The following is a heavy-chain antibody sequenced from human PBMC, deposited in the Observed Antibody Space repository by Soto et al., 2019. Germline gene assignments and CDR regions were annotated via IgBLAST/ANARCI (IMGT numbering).Heavy chain of an antibody. CDR3: AREYYSSSSPFDY. J-gene: IGHJ4*02. CDR2: IIPILGIA. CDR1: GGTFSSYT. V-gene: IGHV1-69*04. Sequence: SVKVSCKASGGTFSSYTISWVRQAPGQGLEWMGRIIPILGIANYAQKFQGRVTITADKSTSTAYMELSSLRSEDTAVYYCAREYYSSSSPFDYWGQGTLVTVSS. D-gene: IGHD6-6*01.